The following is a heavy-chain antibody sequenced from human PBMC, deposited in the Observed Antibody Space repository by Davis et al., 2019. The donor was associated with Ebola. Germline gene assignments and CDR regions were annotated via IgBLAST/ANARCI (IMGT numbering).Heavy chain of an antibody. V-gene: IGHV4-4*02. Sequence: GSLRLSCAVSGDSISSSNWWSWVRPPPGKGLEWIGEIYHSGSTNYNPSLKSRVTISVDKSKNQFSLKLTSVTAADTAVYYCARGDVDWVRVGMDVWGQGTTVTVSS. CDR2: IYHSGST. J-gene: IGHJ6*02. CDR1: GDSISSSNW. CDR3: ARGDVDWVRVGMDV. D-gene: IGHD3-9*01.